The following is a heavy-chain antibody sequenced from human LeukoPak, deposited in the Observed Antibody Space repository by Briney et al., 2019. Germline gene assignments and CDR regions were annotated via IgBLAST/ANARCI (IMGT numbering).Heavy chain of an antibody. CDR1: GYSISSGYY. V-gene: IGHV4-38-2*01. CDR2: IYHSEST. J-gene: IGHJ4*02. CDR3: ARHRGYSSSSHYFDY. Sequence: SETLSLTCAVSGYSISSGYYWGWIRQPPGKGLEWIGSIYHSESTYYNPSLKSRVTISVDTSKNQFSLKLSSVTAADTAVYYCARHRGYSSSSHYFDYWGQGTLVTVSS. D-gene: IGHD6-6*01.